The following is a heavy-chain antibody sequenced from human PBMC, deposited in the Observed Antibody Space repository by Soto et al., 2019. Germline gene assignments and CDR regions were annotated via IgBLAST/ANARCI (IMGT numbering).Heavy chain of an antibody. J-gene: IGHJ4*02. V-gene: IGHV1-18*04. CDR2: ISAYNGNT. CDR1: GYTFTSYG. D-gene: IGHD5-12*01. CDR3: ARARGDGYNLDY. Sequence: ASVKVSCKASGYTFTSYGISWVRQAPGQGLEWMGWISAYNGNTNYAQKLQGRVTMTTDTSTSTAYMELRSLRSDDTAMYYGARARGDGYNLDYWGKGTLVTVPS.